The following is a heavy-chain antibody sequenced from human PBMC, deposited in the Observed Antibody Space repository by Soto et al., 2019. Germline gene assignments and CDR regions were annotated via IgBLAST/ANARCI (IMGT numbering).Heavy chain of an antibody. CDR2: INHSGST. J-gene: IGHJ4*02. D-gene: IGHD3-3*01. CDR3: ERGISLMVAFERGAPEKCFFGS. V-gene: IGHV4-34*01. Sequence: SETLSLTCAVYGGSFSHYYWTWIRQPPEKGLEWIGEINHSGSTNQNPSLKRRVTISVDTSKNQFSFKLRSVTDADTAVYYCERGISLMVAFERGAPEKCFFGSWRLGPLVTVSS. CDR1: GGSFSHYY.